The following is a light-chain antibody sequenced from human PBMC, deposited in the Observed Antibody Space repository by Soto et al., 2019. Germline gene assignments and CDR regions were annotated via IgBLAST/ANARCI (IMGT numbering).Light chain of an antibody. CDR2: DAS. Sequence: EIVLPQSQGTLSLSPGERVTLSCRAIQIVTSDYLAWYHQAPGQAPRLLIYDASNRATGIPARFSGSGSGTDFTLTISSLEPEDFAVYYCQQRSNWPPITFGQGTRLEIK. CDR1: QIVTSDY. J-gene: IGKJ5*01. CDR3: QQRSNWPPIT. V-gene: IGKV3-11*01.